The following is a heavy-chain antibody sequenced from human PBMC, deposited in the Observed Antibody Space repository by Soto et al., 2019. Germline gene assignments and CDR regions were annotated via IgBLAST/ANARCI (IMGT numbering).Heavy chain of an antibody. V-gene: IGHV4-4*07. CDR1: GGSMSSYY. Sequence: SETLSLTCTVSGGSMSSYYWTWIRQPAGKGLEWIGRVYSSGGTHYNPSPKSRVTISLDTSKNQFSLRLLSVTDADTAVYYCARGQRFSDWFDPWGQGTLVTVSS. CDR2: VYSSGGT. D-gene: IGHD3-3*01. J-gene: IGHJ5*02. CDR3: ARGQRFSDWFDP.